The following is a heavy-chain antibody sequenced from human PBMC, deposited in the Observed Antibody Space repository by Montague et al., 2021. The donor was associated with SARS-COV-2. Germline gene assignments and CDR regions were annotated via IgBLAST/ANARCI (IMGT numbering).Heavy chain of an antibody. J-gene: IGHJ6*02. CDR1: GGSISSYY. CDR2: IYYSGNT. CDR3: ARVPFVGRPFMNSYYGMDV. Sequence: SETLSLTCTVSGGSISSYYWSWIRQPPGKGLEWIGYIYYSGNTNYNPSLKSRVTIPVDTSKNQFSLKLSSVTAADTAVYYCARVPFVGRPFMNSYYGMDVWGQGATVTVSS. D-gene: IGHD3-16*01. V-gene: IGHV4-59*01.